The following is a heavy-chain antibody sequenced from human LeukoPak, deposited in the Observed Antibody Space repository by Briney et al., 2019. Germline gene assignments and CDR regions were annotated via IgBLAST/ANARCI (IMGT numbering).Heavy chain of an antibody. CDR1: GGSISTYY. CDR3: ARAPEGNYLDY. J-gene: IGHJ4*02. D-gene: IGHD2/OR15-2a*01. Sequence: SETLSLTCTVSGGSISTYYWSWIRQPPGKGLEWIGYISYSGSTNYNPSLKSRLTISADTSTNRFFLNLRSVTAADTAVYYCARAPEGNYLDYWGQGTLVTVSS. V-gene: IGHV4-59*01. CDR2: ISYSGST.